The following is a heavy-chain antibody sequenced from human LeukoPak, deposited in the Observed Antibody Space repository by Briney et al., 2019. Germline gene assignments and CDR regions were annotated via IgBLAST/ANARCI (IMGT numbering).Heavy chain of an antibody. CDR1: GGTLSSYA. Sequence: SVKVSCKASGGTLSSYAISWVRQAPGQGLEWMGGIIPIFGTANYAQKFQGRVTITTDESTSTAYMELSSLRSEDTAVYYCARDGSGYYSDAFDIWGQGTMVTVSS. CDR2: IIPIFGTA. CDR3: ARDGSGYYSDAFDI. J-gene: IGHJ3*02. D-gene: IGHD3-22*01. V-gene: IGHV1-69*05.